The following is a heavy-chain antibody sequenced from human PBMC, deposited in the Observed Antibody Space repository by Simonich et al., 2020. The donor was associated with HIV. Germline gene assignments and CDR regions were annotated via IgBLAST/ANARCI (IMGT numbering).Heavy chain of an antibody. CDR1: GGSISSSNW. J-gene: IGHJ3*02. CDR2: IYHRGST. V-gene: IGHV4-4*02. CDR3: ARLFNWNDGSTFDI. D-gene: IGHD1-20*01. Sequence: QVQLQESGPGLVKPSGTLSLTCAVSGGSISSSNWWSWVRQPPGRGLEWIGEIYHRGSTKYNPSLKGRVSISVDKSKNEFSLKLSSVTAADTAVYFCARLFNWNDGSTFDIWGQGTMVTVSS.